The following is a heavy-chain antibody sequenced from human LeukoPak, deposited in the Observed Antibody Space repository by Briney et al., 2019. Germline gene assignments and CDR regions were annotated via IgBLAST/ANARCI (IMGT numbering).Heavy chain of an antibody. V-gene: IGHV4-34*01. CDR2: INHSGST. Sequence: SETLSLTCAVYGGSFSGYYWSWIRQPPGKGLEWIGEINHSGSTNYNPSLKSRVTISVDTSQNQFSLKLSSVTAGDAAVYYCARGFGVVIYYYYMDVWGKGTTVTVSS. CDR1: GGSFSGYY. D-gene: IGHD3-3*01. CDR3: ARGFGVVIYYYYMDV. J-gene: IGHJ6*03.